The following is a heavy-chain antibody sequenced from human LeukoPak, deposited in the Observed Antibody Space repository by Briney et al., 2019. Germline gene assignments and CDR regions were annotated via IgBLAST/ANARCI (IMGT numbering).Heavy chain of an antibody. V-gene: IGHV3-30*18. CDR3: AKSRYAGLYYGMAV. Sequence: GGSLRLSCVPSGFTFSNYAMRWVRHAPGKGLEWVAAISYDGTTIYYADSVKGRFTISRDNSKNTLLLQVNSLRPEDTAMYHGAKSRYAGLYYGMAVWGQGATVIVSS. J-gene: IGHJ6*02. CDR2: ISYDGTTI. CDR1: GFTFSNYA. D-gene: IGHD3-9*01.